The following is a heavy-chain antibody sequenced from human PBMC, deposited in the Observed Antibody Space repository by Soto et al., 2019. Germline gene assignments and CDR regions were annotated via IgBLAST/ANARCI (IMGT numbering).Heavy chain of an antibody. CDR2: INPSGGST. CDR3: ARGAVPYYDYVWGSYRPPRGNFDY. CDR1: GYTFTSYY. V-gene: IGHV1-46*01. D-gene: IGHD3-16*02. J-gene: IGHJ4*01. Sequence: ASVKVSCKASGYTFTSYYMHWVRQAPGQGLEWMGIINPSGGSTSYAQKFQGRVTMTRDTSTSTVYMELSSLRSEDTAVYYCARGAVPYYDYVWGSYRPPRGNFDYWG.